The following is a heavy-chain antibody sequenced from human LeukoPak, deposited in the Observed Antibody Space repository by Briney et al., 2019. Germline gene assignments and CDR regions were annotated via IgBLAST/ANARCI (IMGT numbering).Heavy chain of an antibody. D-gene: IGHD3-16*02. Sequence: GGSLRLSCTASGFTFGDYAMSWFRQAPGKGLEWAGFIRSKAYGGTTEYAASVKGRFTISRDDSKSIAYLQMNSLKTEDTAVYYCTSSRGSYQVDYWGQGTLVTVSS. V-gene: IGHV3-49*03. CDR3: TSSRGSYQVDY. J-gene: IGHJ4*02. CDR1: GFTFGDYA. CDR2: IRSKAYGGTT.